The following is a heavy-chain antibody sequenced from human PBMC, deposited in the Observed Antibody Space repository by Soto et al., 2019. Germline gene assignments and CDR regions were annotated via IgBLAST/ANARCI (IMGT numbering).Heavy chain of an antibody. CDR3: ALERQLNSPSDGFDI. V-gene: IGHV1-2*02. Sequence: ASVKVSCKASGFHVSYLHWVRQAPGQGLEWIGRINPNSGVTKYAQQFQGRVTLTRDPSITTAFMDLDSLHFDDTAVYYCALERQLNSPSDGFDIWGQGTMVTVSS. CDR2: INPNSGVT. CDR1: GFHVSY. J-gene: IGHJ3*02. D-gene: IGHD6-13*01.